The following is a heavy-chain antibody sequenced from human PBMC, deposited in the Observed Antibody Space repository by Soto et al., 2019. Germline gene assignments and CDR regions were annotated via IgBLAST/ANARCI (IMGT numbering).Heavy chain of an antibody. CDR1: GFTVSNNY. D-gene: IGHD1-26*01. CDR3: AQGGSGSQTVGY. CDR2: IYSRGGT. Sequence: EVQVVESGGGLVQPGGSLRLSCAASGFTVSNNYMTWVRQAPGKGLEWVSLIYSRGGTDYADSVKGRFTISRDNSKNMVYLQMNSLRVEDTAVYYCAQGGSGSQTVGYWGQGARVTVSS. J-gene: IGHJ4*02. V-gene: IGHV3-66*01.